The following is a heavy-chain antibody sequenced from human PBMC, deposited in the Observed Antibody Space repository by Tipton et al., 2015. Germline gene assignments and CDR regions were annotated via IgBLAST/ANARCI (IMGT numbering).Heavy chain of an antibody. J-gene: IGHJ6*02. CDR1: GGSLRSGGFS. CDR3: ARSGYTYGMDV. Sequence: TLSLTCSVSGGSLRSGGFSWSWIRQPPGKGLEWIGYINQGGSTYYNPSLKSRVTMSVDRPKNQFSLKLTSVTAADTAVYYCARSGYTYGMDVWGQGTTVTVSS. D-gene: IGHD5-12*01. CDR2: INQGGST. V-gene: IGHV4-30-2*01.